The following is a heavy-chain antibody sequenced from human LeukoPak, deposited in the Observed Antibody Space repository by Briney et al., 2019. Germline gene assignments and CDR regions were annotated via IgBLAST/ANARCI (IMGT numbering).Heavy chain of an antibody. Sequence: TPSETLSLTCTVSGGSISSFYYTWIRQPPGKGLEWIGYIDSSGITNYNSSLNSRVTISLDTSQNQFSLKLNSVTAADTAVYYCATVASGWYPDYWGQGALVTVAS. V-gene: IGHV4-59*01. CDR3: ATVASGWYPDY. CDR2: IDSSGIT. CDR1: GGSISSFY. D-gene: IGHD6-19*01. J-gene: IGHJ4*02.